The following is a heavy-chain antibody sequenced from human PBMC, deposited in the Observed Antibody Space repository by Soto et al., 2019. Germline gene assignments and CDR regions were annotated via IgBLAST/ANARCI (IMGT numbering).Heavy chain of an antibody. V-gene: IGHV3-30-3*01. CDR1: GFTFSSYA. CDR2: ISYDGSNK. D-gene: IGHD3-22*01. J-gene: IGHJ4*02. Sequence: GGSLRLSCAASGFTFSSYAMHWVRQAPGKGLEWVAVISYDGSNKYYADSVKGRFTISRDNSKNTLYLQMNSLRAEDTAVYYCARDADSSGYYAYWGQGTLVTVSS. CDR3: ARDADSSGYYAY.